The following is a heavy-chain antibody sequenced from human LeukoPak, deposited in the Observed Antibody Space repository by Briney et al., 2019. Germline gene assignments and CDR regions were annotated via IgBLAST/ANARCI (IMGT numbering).Heavy chain of an antibody. D-gene: IGHD2-2*01. CDR1: GGSFSGYY. CDR2: INHSGST. CDR3: ARLAVPTLNDY. J-gene: IGHJ4*02. Sequence: SETLSLTCAVYGGSFSGYYWSWIRQPPGKGLEWIGEINHSGSTNYNPSLKSRVTISVDTSKNQFSLKLSSVTAADTAVYYCARLAVPTLNDYWGREPWSPSPQ. V-gene: IGHV4-34*01.